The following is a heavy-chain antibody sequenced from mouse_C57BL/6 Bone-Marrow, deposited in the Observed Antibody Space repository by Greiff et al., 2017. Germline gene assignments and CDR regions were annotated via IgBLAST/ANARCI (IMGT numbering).Heavy chain of an antibody. Sequence: QVQLQQSGAELARPGASVKLSCKASGYTFTSYGISWVKQRTGQGLEWIGEIYPRSGNTYYNEKFKGKATLTADKSSSTAYMELRSLTSEDSAFYFCARGDYSNYWFAYWGQGTLVTVSA. CDR2: IYPRSGNT. CDR1: GYTFTSYG. D-gene: IGHD2-5*01. V-gene: IGHV1-81*01. J-gene: IGHJ3*01. CDR3: ARGDYSNYWFAY.